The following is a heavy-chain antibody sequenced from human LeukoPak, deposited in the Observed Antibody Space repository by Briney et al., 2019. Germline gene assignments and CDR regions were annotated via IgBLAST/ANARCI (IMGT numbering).Heavy chain of an antibody. J-gene: IGHJ4*02. D-gene: IGHD4-17*01. V-gene: IGHV4-59*01. CDR1: GGSISTYY. Sequence: SETLSLTCTVSGGSISTYYWSWIRQPPGKGLEWIGYIRYSGSTNYNPSLKSRVTISVDTSKNQFSLKLSSVTAADTAVYYCARTGSTVTMLYPFDHWGQGTLVTVSS. CDR2: IRYSGST. CDR3: ARTGSTVTMLYPFDH.